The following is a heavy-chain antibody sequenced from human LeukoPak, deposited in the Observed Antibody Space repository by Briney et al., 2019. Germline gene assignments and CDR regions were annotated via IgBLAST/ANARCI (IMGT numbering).Heavy chain of an antibody. CDR1: GGSISNYY. Sequence: ETLSLTCTVSGGSISNYYWSWIRQPPGKGLECIGYIYYSGSTNYNPSLTSRVTISLDTSKNQSSLKLTSVTAADTALYYCARALGYYDYWGQGTLVTVSS. CDR3: ARALGYYDY. J-gene: IGHJ4*02. CDR2: IYYSGST. D-gene: IGHD3-22*01. V-gene: IGHV4-59*01.